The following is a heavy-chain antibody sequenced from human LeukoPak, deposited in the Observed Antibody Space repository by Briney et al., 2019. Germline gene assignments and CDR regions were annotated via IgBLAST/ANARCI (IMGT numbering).Heavy chain of an antibody. CDR1: GYTFTGYY. J-gene: IGHJ4*02. CDR3: ARDLWELRGYFDY. Sequence: ASVKVSCKASGYTFTGYYMHWVRQAPGQGLEWMGWINPNSGGTNYAQKFQGRVTMTRDTSISTAYMELGRLRSDDTAVYYCARDLWELRGYFDYWGQGTLVTVSS. V-gene: IGHV1-2*02. CDR2: INPNSGGT. D-gene: IGHD1-26*01.